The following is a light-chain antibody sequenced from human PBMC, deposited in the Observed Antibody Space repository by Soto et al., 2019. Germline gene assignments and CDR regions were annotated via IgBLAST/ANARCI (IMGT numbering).Light chain of an antibody. J-gene: IGKJ5*01. Sequence: DIQMTPSPSSLSASVGDKVTTTCRASQSIRRYLSWYQQKPGKAAKLLIYLASSLQSGVPSRFSGSGSGTDFTLTISSLQPEDLATYYCLESSSALTFGQGTRLEI. CDR3: LESSSALT. CDR2: LAS. V-gene: IGKV1-39*01. CDR1: QSIRRY.